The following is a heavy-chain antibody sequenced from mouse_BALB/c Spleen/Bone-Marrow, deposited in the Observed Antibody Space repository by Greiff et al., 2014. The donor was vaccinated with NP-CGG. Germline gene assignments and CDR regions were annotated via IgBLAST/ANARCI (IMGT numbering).Heavy chain of an antibody. CDR2: IDPANGNT. J-gene: IGHJ3*01. Sequence: VQLQQSGAELVNPGASVKLSCTASGFNIKDAYMHWVKQRPEQGLEWIGRIDPANGNTKYDPKFQGKATITADTSSNTAYLQLSSLTSEDTAVYYCATYYYGSSWGFAYWGQGTLVTVSA. D-gene: IGHD1-1*01. CDR1: GFNIKDAY. CDR3: ATYYYGSSWGFAY. V-gene: IGHV14-3*02.